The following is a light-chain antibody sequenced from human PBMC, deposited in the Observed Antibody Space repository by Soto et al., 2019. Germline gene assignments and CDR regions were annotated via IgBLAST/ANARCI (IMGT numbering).Light chain of an antibody. CDR3: QQYENYWT. J-gene: IGKJ1*01. V-gene: IGKV1-5*01. Sequence: DIQMTQSPSTLSASVGDRVSITCRASQSIGRWLAWYQQKSGKAPKLLIYDASNLESGVPSRFSGSGSGTEFTLTTSNLQPDDFATYYCQQYENYWTFGQGTKVDIK. CDR2: DAS. CDR1: QSIGRW.